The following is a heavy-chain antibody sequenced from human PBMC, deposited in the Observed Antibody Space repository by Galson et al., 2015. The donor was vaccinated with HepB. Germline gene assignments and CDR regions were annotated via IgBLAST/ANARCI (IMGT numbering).Heavy chain of an antibody. CDR1: GFTFDDYA. V-gene: IGHV3-9*01. D-gene: IGHD3-22*01. J-gene: IGHJ3*02. CDR3: AKGDSSGYYYGVGFDI. Sequence: SLRLSCAASGFTFDDYAMHWVRQAPGKGLEWVSGISWNSGCIGYADSVKGRFTISRDNAKNSLYLQMNSLRAEDTALYYCAKGDSSGYYYGVGFDIWGQGTMVTVSS. CDR2: ISWNSGCI.